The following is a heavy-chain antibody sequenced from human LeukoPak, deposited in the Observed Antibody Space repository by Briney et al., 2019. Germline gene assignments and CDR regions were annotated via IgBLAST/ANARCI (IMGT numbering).Heavy chain of an antibody. J-gene: IGHJ6*02. CDR1: GFTFSSYD. Sequence: SGGSLRLSCAASGFTFSSYDMHWVRQATGKGLEWVSAIGTAGDTYYPGSVKGRFTISRKNAKNSLYLQMNSLRAGDTAVYYCARSYGDPALRSWDYYYYGMDVWGQGTTVTVSS. CDR3: ARSYGDPALRSWDYYYYGMDV. D-gene: IGHD4-17*01. CDR2: IGTAGDT. V-gene: IGHV3-13*01.